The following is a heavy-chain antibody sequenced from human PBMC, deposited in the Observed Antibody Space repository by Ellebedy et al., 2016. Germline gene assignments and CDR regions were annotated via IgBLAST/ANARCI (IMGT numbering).Heavy chain of an antibody. CDR1: GGSISSYY. V-gene: IGHV4-59*08. CDR3: ARHKRITMIVVVITWFDP. J-gene: IGHJ5*02. Sequence: SETLSLXXTVSGGSISSYYWSWIRQPPGKGLEWIGYIYYSGSTNYNPSLKSRVTISVDTSKNQSSLKLRSVTAADTAVYYCARHKRITMIVVVITWFDPWGQGTLVTVSS. CDR2: IYYSGST. D-gene: IGHD3-22*01.